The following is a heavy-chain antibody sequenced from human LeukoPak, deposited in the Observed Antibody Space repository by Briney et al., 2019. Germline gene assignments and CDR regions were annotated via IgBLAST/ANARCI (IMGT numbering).Heavy chain of an antibody. Sequence: GSLRLSCAASGFTFSSYAMHWVRQAPGKGLEWVAVISYDGSNKYYADSVKGRFTISRDNSKNTLYLQMNSLRAEDTAVYYCARDLPYYYDTWGPFDYWGQGTLVTVSS. CDR2: ISYDGSNK. D-gene: IGHD3-22*01. CDR3: ARDLPYYYDTWGPFDY. V-gene: IGHV3-30-3*01. CDR1: GFTFSSYA. J-gene: IGHJ4*02.